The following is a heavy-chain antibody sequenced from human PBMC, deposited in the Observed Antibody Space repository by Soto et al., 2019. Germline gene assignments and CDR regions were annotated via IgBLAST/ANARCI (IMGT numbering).Heavy chain of an antibody. CDR3: ARVGDFWSGYCPY. V-gene: IGHV3-48*04. CDR2: ISSSGSTT. CDR1: GFTFSSYW. D-gene: IGHD3-3*01. J-gene: IGHJ4*02. Sequence: GGSLRLSCAASGFTFSSYWMHWVRQAPGKGLEWVSCISSSGSTTYYADSVKGRFTISRDNAKNSLYLQMNSLRAEDTAVYYCARVGDFWSGYCPYWGQGTLVTVSS.